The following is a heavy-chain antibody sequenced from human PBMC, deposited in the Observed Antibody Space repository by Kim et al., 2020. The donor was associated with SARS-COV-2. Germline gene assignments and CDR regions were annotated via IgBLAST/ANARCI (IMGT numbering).Heavy chain of an antibody. J-gene: IGHJ5*02. Sequence: GGSLRLSCAASGFTFSSYAMSWVRQAPGKGLEWVSAISGSGGSTYYADSVKGRFTISRDNSKNTLYLQMNSLRAEDTAVYYCAQTRYQLLVAGSWFDPWGQGTLVTVSS. CDR1: GFTFSSYA. CDR3: AQTRYQLLVAGSWFDP. D-gene: IGHD2-2*01. CDR2: ISGSGGST. V-gene: IGHV3-23*01.